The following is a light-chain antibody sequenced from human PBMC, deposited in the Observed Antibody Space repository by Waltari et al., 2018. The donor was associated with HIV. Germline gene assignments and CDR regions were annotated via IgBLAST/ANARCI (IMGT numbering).Light chain of an antibody. V-gene: IGLV2-8*01. CDR1: SSDVGGYNY. CDR2: EVS. J-gene: IGLJ2*01. Sequence: QSALTQPPSASGSPGQSVTISCTGTSSDVGGYNYVSWYQQHPGKAPKLMIYEVSKRPSGVRDRFSGSKSGNTASLTVSGLQADDEADYYCTSYAGSSNVVFGGGTKLTVL. CDR3: TSYAGSSNVV.